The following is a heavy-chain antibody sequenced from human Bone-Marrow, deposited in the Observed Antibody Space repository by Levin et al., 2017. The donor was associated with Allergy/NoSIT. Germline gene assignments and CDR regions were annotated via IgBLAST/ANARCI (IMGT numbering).Heavy chain of an antibody. D-gene: IGHD2/OR15-2a*01. CDR3: WTLGTTTNILDY. Sequence: PGGSLRLSCAASGFTFSSYGMHWVRQAPGKGLEWVAVISYDGSNKYYADSVKGRFTISRDNSKNTLYLQMNSLRAEDTAVYYCWTLGTTTNILDYWGQGTLVTVSS. V-gene: IGHV3-30*03. CDR2: ISYDGSNK. J-gene: IGHJ4*02. CDR1: GFTFSSYG.